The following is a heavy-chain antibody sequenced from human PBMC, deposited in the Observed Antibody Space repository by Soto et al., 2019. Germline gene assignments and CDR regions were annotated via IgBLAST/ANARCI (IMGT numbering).Heavy chain of an antibody. CDR2: IIPIFGTA. CDR1: GGTFSSYA. D-gene: IGHD4-17*01. Sequence: QVQLVQSGAEVKKPGSSVKVSCKASGGTFSSYAISWVRQAPGQGLEWMGGIIPIFGTANYAQKFQGRVTITAHESTSTAYMELSSLRSEVTAVYYCARDSDYGDYVSDYWGQGTLVTVSS. J-gene: IGHJ4*02. V-gene: IGHV1-69*12. CDR3: ARDSDYGDYVSDY.